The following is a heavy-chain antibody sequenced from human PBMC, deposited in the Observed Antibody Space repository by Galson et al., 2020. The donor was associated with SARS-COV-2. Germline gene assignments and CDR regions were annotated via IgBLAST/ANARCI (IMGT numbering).Heavy chain of an antibody. CDR3: ARRLYFDWLYATPSKGTYAFDI. CDR2: INHSGYT. Sequence: SQASETLSLTCAVYGGSFSGYYWSWIRQPPGKGLEWIGEINHSGYTNYNPSLKSRVTISVDTSKNQFSLKLSSVTAADTAVYYCARRLYFDWLYATPSKGTYAFDIWGQGTMVTVSS. V-gene: IGHV4-34*01. J-gene: IGHJ3*02. CDR1: GGSFSGYY. D-gene: IGHD3-9*01.